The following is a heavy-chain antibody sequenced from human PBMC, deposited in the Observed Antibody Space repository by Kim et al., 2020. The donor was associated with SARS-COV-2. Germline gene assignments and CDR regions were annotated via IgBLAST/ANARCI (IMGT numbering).Heavy chain of an antibody. CDR2: IWYDGSNK. D-gene: IGHD3-10*01. CDR1: GFTFSSYG. Sequence: GGSLRLSCAASGFTFSSYGMHWVRQAPGKGLEWVAVIWYDGSNKYYADSVKGRFTISRDNSKNTLYLQMNSLRAEDTAVYYCARWTPGSGMDVWGQGTTVTVSS. V-gene: IGHV3-33*01. J-gene: IGHJ6*02. CDR3: ARWTPGSGMDV.